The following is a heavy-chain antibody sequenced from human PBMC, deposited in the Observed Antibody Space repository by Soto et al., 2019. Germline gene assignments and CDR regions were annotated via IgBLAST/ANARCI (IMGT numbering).Heavy chain of an antibody. D-gene: IGHD4-17*01. J-gene: IGHJ6*02. CDR3: ARPTVTTAIYYYYGMDV. Sequence: EVQLLESGGGLVQPGGSLRLSCAASGFTFSSYAMSWVRQAPGKGLEWVSAISGSGGSTYYADSVKGRFTISRDNSKNTLYLQMNSLRAADTAVYYCARPTVTTAIYYYYGMDVWGQGTTGTGSS. CDR1: GFTFSSYA. V-gene: IGHV3-23*01. CDR2: ISGSGGST.